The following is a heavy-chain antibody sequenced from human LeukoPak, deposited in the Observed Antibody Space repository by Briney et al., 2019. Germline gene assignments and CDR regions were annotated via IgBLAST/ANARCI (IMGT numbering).Heavy chain of an antibody. CDR3: ARDGSGSYTNYYYYYYMDV. Sequence: ASVKVSCKASGYTFTSYYMHWVRQAPGQGLEWMGWINPNSGGTNYAQKFQGRVTMTRDTSISTAYMELSRLRSDDTAVYYCARDGSGSYTNYYYYYYMDVWGKGTTVTVSS. J-gene: IGHJ6*03. CDR1: GYTFTSYY. V-gene: IGHV1-2*02. D-gene: IGHD3-10*01. CDR2: INPNSGGT.